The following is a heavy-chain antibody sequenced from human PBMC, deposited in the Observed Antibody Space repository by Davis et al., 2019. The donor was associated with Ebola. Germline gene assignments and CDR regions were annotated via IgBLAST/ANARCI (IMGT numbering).Heavy chain of an antibody. Sequence: PGGSLRLSCAASGFTFSSYWMHWVRQAPGKGLVWVSRINSDGSSTSYADSVKGRFTISRDNAKNSLYLQMNSLRAEDTAVYYCAREGVALVLEWLLSSYGMDVWGKGTTVTVSS. CDR3: AREGVALVLEWLLSSYGMDV. J-gene: IGHJ6*04. CDR1: GFTFSSYW. D-gene: IGHD3-3*01. CDR2: INSDGSST. V-gene: IGHV3-74*01.